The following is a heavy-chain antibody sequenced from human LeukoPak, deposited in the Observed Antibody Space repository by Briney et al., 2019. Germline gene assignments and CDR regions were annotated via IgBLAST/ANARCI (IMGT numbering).Heavy chain of an antibody. J-gene: IGHJ4*02. D-gene: IGHD3-16*01. Sequence: PGGSLRLSCAASGFTFSSYAMSWVRQAPGKGLEWVSAITGSGGSTYYADSVKGRFTISRDNYKNTLYLQMHSLRAEDTAVYYCAKDLSRRYYDVYYFDYWGQGTLLTVSS. CDR3: AKDLSRRYYDVYYFDY. CDR2: ITGSGGST. CDR1: GFTFSSYA. V-gene: IGHV3-23*01.